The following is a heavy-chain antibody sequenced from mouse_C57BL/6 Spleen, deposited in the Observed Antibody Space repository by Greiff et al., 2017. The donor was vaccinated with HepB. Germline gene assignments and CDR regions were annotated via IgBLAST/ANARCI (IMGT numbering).Heavy chain of an antibody. J-gene: IGHJ1*03. CDR2: INYDGSST. V-gene: IGHV5-16*01. D-gene: IGHD4-1*01. CDR3: ARAKLGRYFDV. CDR1: GFTFSDYY. Sequence: EVKLMESEGGLVQPGSSMKLSCTASGFTFSDYYMAWVRQVPEKGLEWVATINYDGSSTYYLDSLKSRFIISRDNAKNILYLQMSSLKSEDTATYYCARAKLGRYFDVWGTGTTVTVSS.